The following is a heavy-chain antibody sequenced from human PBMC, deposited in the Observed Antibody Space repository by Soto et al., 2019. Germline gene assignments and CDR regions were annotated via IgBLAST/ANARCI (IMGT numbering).Heavy chain of an antibody. CDR2: ISYDGSNK. V-gene: IGHV3-30*18. CDR1: GFTFSSYG. J-gene: IGHJ4*02. Sequence: QVQLVESGGGVVQPGRSLRLSCAASGFTFSSYGMHWVRQAPGKGLEWVAVISYDGSNKYYADSVKGRFTISRDNSKNTLYLQMNGLRAEDTAVYYCAKDLSSSWYSGVLDYWGQGTLVTVSS. CDR3: AKDLSSSWYSGVLDY. D-gene: IGHD6-13*01.